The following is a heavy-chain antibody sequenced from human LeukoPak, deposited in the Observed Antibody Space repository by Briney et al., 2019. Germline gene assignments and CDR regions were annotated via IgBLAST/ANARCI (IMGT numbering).Heavy chain of an antibody. CDR1: GDSVPSNRAA. CDR3: AKDIRSGCYLCAFDM. D-gene: IGHD6-19*01. Sequence: SQTLSLTCAISGDSVPSNRAAWNWIRQSPSRGLEWLGRTYYRSKWYNDYTISVKSRITINPDTSKNQFSLQLNSVTPEDTAVYYCAKDIRSGCYLCAFDMWGQGTRVTVSS. CDR2: TYYRSKWYN. V-gene: IGHV6-1*01. J-gene: IGHJ3*02.